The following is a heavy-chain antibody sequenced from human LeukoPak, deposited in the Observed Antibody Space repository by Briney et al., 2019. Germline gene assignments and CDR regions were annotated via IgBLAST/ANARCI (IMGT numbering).Heavy chain of an antibody. D-gene: IGHD5-24*01. J-gene: IGHJ4*02. CDR2: ISSSGSYI. Sequence: GGSLRLSCGVSGLTFTGYSMNWVRQAPGKGLEWVSSISSSGSYIYYADSVKGRFTISRDNAKNSLYLQMNSLRAEDTAVYYCARDREMAPARFDYWGQGTLVTVSS. CDR1: GLTFTGYS. CDR3: ARDREMAPARFDY. V-gene: IGHV3-21*01.